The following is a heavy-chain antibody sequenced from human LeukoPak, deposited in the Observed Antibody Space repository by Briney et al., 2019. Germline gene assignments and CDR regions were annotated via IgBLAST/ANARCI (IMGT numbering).Heavy chain of an antibody. CDR3: ARAPGYSSGWYVFNY. CDR1: GGSISSSNW. Sequence: SGPLSLTCAVSGGSISSSNWWSWVRQPPGKGLEWIGEIYHSGSTNYNPSLKSRVTISVDKSKNQFSLKLSSVTAADTAVYYCARAPGYSSGWYVFNYWGQGTLVTASS. V-gene: IGHV4-4*02. CDR2: IYHSGST. J-gene: IGHJ4*02. D-gene: IGHD6-19*01.